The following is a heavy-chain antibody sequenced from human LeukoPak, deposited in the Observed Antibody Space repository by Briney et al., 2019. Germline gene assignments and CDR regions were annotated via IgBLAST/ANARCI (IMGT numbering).Heavy chain of an antibody. CDR2: MNLDGSEK. J-gene: IGHJ4*02. D-gene: IGHD2-8*01. CDR3: ARDATYCTNGVCYTRFDY. Sequence: GGSLRLSCAASGFTFTSHWMSWVRQAPGKGLEWVARMNLDGSEKYYVDSVKGRFTISRDNAKNSLYLEMNSLRAEDTAVYYCARDATYCTNGVCYTRFDYWAREPWSPSPQ. V-gene: IGHV3-7*01. CDR1: GFTFTSHW.